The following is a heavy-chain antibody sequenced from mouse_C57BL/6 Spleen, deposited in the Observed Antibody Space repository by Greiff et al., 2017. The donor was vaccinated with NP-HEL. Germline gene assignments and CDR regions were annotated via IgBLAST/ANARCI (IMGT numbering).Heavy chain of an antibody. J-gene: IGHJ4*01. V-gene: IGHV1-76*01. Sequence: VQLQQSGAELVRPGASVKLSCKASGYTFTDYYINWVKQRPGQGLEWIARIYPGSGNTYYNEKFKGKATLTAEKSSSPAYMQLSSLTSEDSAVYFCARRGYAMDYWGQGTSVTVSS. CDR2: IYPGSGNT. CDR1: GYTFTDYY. CDR3: ARRGYAMDY.